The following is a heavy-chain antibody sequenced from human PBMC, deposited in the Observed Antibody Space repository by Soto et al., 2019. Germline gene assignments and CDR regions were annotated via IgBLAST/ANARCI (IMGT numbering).Heavy chain of an antibody. D-gene: IGHD6-19*01. V-gene: IGHV1-2*04. J-gene: IGHJ4*02. CDR2: INPNSGGT. CDR1: GYTFTSYD. CDR3: ASSGIAVAEFPLDY. Sequence: GASVKGSCKASGYTFTSYDINWVRPAPGQGLEWMGWINPNSGGTNYAQKFQGWVTMTRDTSISTAYMELSGLRSDDTAVYYCASSGIAVAEFPLDYWGQGTLVTVSS.